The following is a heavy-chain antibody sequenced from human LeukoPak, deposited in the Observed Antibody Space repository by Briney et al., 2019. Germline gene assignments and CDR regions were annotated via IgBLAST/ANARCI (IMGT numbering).Heavy chain of an antibody. D-gene: IGHD6-19*01. CDR3: ARSYSSGWYLSYFDY. Sequence: SETLSLTCAVYGGSFSGYYWSWIRQPPGKGLEWIGEINHSGSTNYNPSLKSRVTISVDTSKNQFSLKLSSVTAADTAVYYCARSYSSGWYLSYFDYWGQGTLVTVSS. J-gene: IGHJ4*02. CDR1: GGSFSGYY. V-gene: IGHV4-34*01. CDR2: INHSGST.